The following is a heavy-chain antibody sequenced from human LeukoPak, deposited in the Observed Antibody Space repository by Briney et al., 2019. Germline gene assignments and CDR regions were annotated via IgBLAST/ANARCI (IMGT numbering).Heavy chain of an antibody. J-gene: IGHJ5*02. CDR2: IYTSGST. CDR1: GGSISSYY. V-gene: IGHV4-4*07. CDR3: ARELRGDIVGVPAAMCWFDP. Sequence: SETLSLTCTVSGGSISSYYWSWIRQPAGKGLEWIGRIYTSGSTNYNPSLKSRVTMSVDTSKNQFSLKLSSVTAADTAVYYCARELRGDIVGVPAAMCWFDPWGQGTLVTVSS. D-gene: IGHD2-2*01.